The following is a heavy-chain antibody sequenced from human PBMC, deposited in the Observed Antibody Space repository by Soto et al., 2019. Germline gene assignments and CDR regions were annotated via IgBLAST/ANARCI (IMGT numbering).Heavy chain of an antibody. V-gene: IGHV4-30-4*01. D-gene: IGHD3-22*01. CDR1: GGSISVGDYY. CDR2: IYYTGTT. Sequence: QVQLQESGPGLVKPSETLSLTCTVSGGSISVGDYYWTWIRQSPGKGLEWIGNIYYTGTTYYNPSLKSRVTISVDTSNNQFSLSLNSVTATDTAVYYCARGMGMIRRHDSWGQGTLVIVST. CDR3: ARGMGMIRRHDS. J-gene: IGHJ4*02.